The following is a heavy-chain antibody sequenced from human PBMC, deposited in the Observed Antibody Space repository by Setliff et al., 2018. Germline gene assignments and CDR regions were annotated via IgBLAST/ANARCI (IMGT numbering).Heavy chain of an antibody. V-gene: IGHV5-51*01. CDR1: GYRFTSNW. D-gene: IGHD7-27*01. J-gene: IGHJ6*02. CDR2: IYPGDSDT. CDR3: ARRQGANWGSDYYYGMDV. Sequence: GESLKISCKGSGYRFTSNWIGWVRQMPGKGLEWMGIIYPGDSDTRYSPSFQGQVTIPADKSISTAYLQWSSLKASDTAMYYCARRQGANWGSDYYYGMDVWGQGTTVTVSS.